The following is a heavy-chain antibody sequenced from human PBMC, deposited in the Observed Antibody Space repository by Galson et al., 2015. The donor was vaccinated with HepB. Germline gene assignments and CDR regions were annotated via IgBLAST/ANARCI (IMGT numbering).Heavy chain of an antibody. CDR2: ISYDGSNK. CDR3: ARGGYSGYEGNFDY. V-gene: IGHV3-30*04. Sequence: SLRLSCAASGFTFSSYAMHWVRQAPGKGLEWVAVISYDGSNKYYADSVKGRFTISRDNSKNTLYLQMNSLRAEDTAVYYCARGGYSGYEGNFDYWGQGTLVTVSS. J-gene: IGHJ4*02. CDR1: GFTFSSYA. D-gene: IGHD5-12*01.